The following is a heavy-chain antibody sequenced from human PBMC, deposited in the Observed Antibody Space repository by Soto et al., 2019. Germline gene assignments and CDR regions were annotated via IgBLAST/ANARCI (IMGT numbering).Heavy chain of an antibody. D-gene: IGHD6-13*01. CDR3: ARLDGYYHYMDV. V-gene: IGHV1-18*01. CDR2: ISAYNGNT. J-gene: IGHJ6*03. CDR1: GYTFTSYG. Sequence: ASVKVSCKASGYTFTSYGISWVRQAPGQGLEWMGRISAYNGNTNYAQKLQGKVTMTTDTSTSTAYMELRSLLFDDTAVYYCARLDGYYHYMDVWGKGTTVTVSS.